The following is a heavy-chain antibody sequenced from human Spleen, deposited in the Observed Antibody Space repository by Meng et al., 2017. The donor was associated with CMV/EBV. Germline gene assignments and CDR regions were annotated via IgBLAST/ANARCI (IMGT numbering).Heavy chain of an antibody. CDR1: GFTFSSYA. V-gene: IGHV3-30-3*01. Sequence: SGFTFSSYAMHWVRQAPGKGLEWVAVISYDGSNKYYADSVKGRFTISRDNSKNTLYLQMNSLRAEDTAVYYCAKGMTYYDGSGEIDYWGQGTLVTVSS. CDR2: ISYDGSNK. D-gene: IGHD3-22*01. CDR3: AKGMTYYDGSGEIDY. J-gene: IGHJ4*02.